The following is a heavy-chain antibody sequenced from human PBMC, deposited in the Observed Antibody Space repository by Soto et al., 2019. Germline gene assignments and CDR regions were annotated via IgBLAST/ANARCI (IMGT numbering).Heavy chain of an antibody. J-gene: IGHJ4*02. CDR1: GFSLSTTRVA. V-gene: IGHV2-5*02. CDR3: AHSVVAGLGYYFDY. CDR2: IYWDDDK. D-gene: IGHD6-19*01. Sequence: QITLKESGPTLVKPTQTLTLTCTFSGFSLSTTRVAVGWIRQPPGKALEWLALIYWDDDKRYSPFLKSRLTNTXXTXKNQVVLTMTNMDPVDTATYYCAHSVVAGLGYYFDYWGQGTLVTVSS.